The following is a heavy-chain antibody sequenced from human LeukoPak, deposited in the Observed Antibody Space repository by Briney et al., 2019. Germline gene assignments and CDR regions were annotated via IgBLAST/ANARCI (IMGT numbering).Heavy chain of an antibody. V-gene: IGHV4-38-2*02. J-gene: IGHJ4*02. CDR2: IYHSGST. CDR3: ASFYGSGFSFDY. D-gene: IGHD3-10*01. CDR1: GSSISSGYY. Sequence: SETLSLTCIVSGSSISSGYYWGWIRQPPGKGLEWIGSIYHSGSTYYNPSLKSRVTISVDTSKNQFSLKLSSVTAADTAVYYCASFYGSGFSFDYWGQGTLVTVSP.